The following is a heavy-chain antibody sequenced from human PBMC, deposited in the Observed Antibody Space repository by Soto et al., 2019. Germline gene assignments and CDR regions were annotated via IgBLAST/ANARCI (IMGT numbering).Heavy chain of an antibody. CDR1: GFTFSSYW. J-gene: IGHJ3*02. CDR3: ARDYDFWSGLDAFDI. Sequence: GGSLRLSCAASGFTFSSYWMSWVRQAPGKGLEWVANIKQDGSEKYYVDSVKGRFTISRDNAKNSLYLQMNSLRAEDTAVYYCARDYDFWSGLDAFDIWGQGTMVTVS. V-gene: IGHV3-7*05. D-gene: IGHD3-3*01. CDR2: IKQDGSEK.